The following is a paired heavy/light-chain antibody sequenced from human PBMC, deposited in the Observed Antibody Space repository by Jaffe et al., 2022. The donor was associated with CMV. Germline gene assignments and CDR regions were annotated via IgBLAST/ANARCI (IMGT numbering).Light chain of an antibody. J-gene: IGKJ2*01. V-gene: IGKV1-5*03. Sequence: DIQMSQSPSTLSASVGDRVTITCRASQRISSWLAWYQQKPGKAPKLLIYKASTLESGVPSRFSGSGSGTEFTLTISSLQPDDFATYYCQQYNSYSYTFGQGTKLEIK. CDR2: KAS. CDR1: QRISSW. CDR3: QQYNSYSYT.
Heavy chain of an antibody. D-gene: IGHD3-22*01. Sequence: QVQLVESGGGVVQPGRSLRLSCAASGFTFSTYGMNWVRQAPGEGLEWVAVIWYDGSHKYYADSVKGRFTISRDNSKNTLYLQMNSLRVEDTAVYYCAREGRNNLDSSLSYYFDYWGQGTLVTVSS. V-gene: IGHV3-33*01. CDR1: GFTFSTYG. CDR3: AREGRNNLDSSLSYYFDY. J-gene: IGHJ4*02. CDR2: IWYDGSHK.